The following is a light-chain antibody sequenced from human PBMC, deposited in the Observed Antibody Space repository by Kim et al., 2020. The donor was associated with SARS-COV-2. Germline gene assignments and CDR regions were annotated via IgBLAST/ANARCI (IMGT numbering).Light chain of an antibody. Sequence: DIQMTQSPSSVSASVGDTITITYRATQTVGSWLAWYQQKPGTAPRLLIYSTSSLQSGAPSRFSGSGSGTVYTLTITSLQPEDFATYYCQQSYNFPRTFGQGTKVDIK. V-gene: IGKV1D-12*01. J-gene: IGKJ1*01. CDR1: QTVGSW. CDR3: QQSYNFPRT. CDR2: STS.